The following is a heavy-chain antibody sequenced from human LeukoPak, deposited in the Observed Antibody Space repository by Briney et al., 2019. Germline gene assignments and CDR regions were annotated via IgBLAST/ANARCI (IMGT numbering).Heavy chain of an antibody. CDR2: VYPGDSDA. D-gene: IGHD6-19*01. J-gene: IGHJ4*02. Sequence: GESLKISCKGSGYKFTNYWIGWVRQMPGKGLEWMGSVYPGDSDARCSPSFQGQVTVSADRSISTAYLQWSSLKASDTAMYYCARLRSGWDFDYWGQGSLVTVSS. CDR3: ARLRSGWDFDY. V-gene: IGHV5-51*01. CDR1: GYKFTNYW.